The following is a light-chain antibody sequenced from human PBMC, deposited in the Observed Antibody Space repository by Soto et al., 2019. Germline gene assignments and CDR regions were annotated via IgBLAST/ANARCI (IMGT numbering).Light chain of an antibody. Sequence: QPVLTQPPSVSGAPGQRVTISCTGSSSNIGAGYDVHWYQQLPGTAPKLLIYGNSNRPSGVPDRFSGSKSGISASLAITGLQAEDEADYYCQSYDSSLSGVVFGGGTKVTVL. CDR2: GNS. J-gene: IGLJ2*01. CDR1: SSNIGAGYD. V-gene: IGLV1-40*01. CDR3: QSYDSSLSGVV.